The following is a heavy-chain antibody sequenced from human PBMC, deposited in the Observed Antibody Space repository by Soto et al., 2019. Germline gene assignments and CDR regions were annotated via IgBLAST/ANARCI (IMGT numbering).Heavy chain of an antibody. CDR2: ISGDSRYT. Sequence: QVQLLESGGGLVKPGGSLRLSCEGSQFTVSAYYMAWIRQPPGKGLEWIAYISGDSRYTNYADSVKGRFTISRDNAKNSLYVQMNSLTVEDTAVYFCATGQEVRMADIWGQGTMVTVSS. D-gene: IGHD2-15*01. J-gene: IGHJ3*02. V-gene: IGHV3-11*03. CDR3: ATGQEVRMADI. CDR1: QFTVSAYY.